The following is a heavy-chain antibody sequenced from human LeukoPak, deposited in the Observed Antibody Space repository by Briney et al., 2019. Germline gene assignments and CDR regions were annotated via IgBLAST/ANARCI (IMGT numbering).Heavy chain of an antibody. Sequence: ASVTVSCKASGYTFSGYYMHWVRQAPGQGHEWMGWISPKSGDTNYAQNFQGRVTMTRGTSISTAYMELSRLTSDDTAVYYCARGRDKTTSPAIDYWGQGTLVTVSS. J-gene: IGHJ4*02. D-gene: IGHD2-2*01. CDR2: ISPKSGDT. V-gene: IGHV1-2*02. CDR1: GYTFSGYY. CDR3: ARGRDKTTSPAIDY.